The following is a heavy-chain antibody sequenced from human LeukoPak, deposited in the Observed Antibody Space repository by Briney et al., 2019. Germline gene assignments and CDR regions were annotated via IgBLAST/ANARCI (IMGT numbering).Heavy chain of an antibody. D-gene: IGHD2-2*01. CDR1: GGTFSSYA. J-gene: IGHJ6*03. CDR2: IIPIFGTA. V-gene: IGHV1-69*13. CDR3: ARESGYQLLLGYYMDV. Sequence: SVKVSCKASGGTFSSYAISWVRQAPGQGLEWMGGIIPIFGTANYAQKFQGRVTITADESTSTAYMELSSLRSEDTAVYYCARESGYQLLLGYYMDVWGKGTTVTVSS.